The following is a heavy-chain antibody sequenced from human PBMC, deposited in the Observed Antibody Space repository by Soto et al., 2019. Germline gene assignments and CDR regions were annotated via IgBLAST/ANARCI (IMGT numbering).Heavy chain of an antibody. CDR3: ARGGTFAYDTSGYSVY. CDR2: INPKSGGT. J-gene: IGHJ4*02. V-gene: IGHV1-2*02. CDR1: GYTFSAYY. Sequence: ASVKVSCKTSGYTFSAYYMHWVRQAPGQGLEWMGWINPKSGGTLYAQKFQGRVTMTRDTSISTAYMELSRLRSDDTAVYYCARGGTFAYDTSGYSVYWGQGTLVTVS. D-gene: IGHD3-22*01.